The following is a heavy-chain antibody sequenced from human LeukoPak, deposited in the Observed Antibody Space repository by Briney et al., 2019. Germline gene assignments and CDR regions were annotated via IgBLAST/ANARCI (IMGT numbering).Heavy chain of an antibody. D-gene: IGHD4-17*01. J-gene: IGHJ1*01. CDR1: GFTFSNYA. Sequence: GGSLRLSCAGSGFTFSNYAMIWVRQAPGKGLEWVSAITGSGGNRFYAGSVKGRFTISRDNSKNTLYLQMNSLGGDDTAVYYCAKDPNGDYIGAFDFQRWGQGTQVTVSS. CDR2: ITGSGGNR. CDR3: AKDPNGDYIGAFDFQR. V-gene: IGHV3-23*01.